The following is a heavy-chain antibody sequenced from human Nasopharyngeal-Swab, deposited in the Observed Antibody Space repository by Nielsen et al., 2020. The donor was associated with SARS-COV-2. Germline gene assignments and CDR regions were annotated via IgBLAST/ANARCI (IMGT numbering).Heavy chain of an antibody. V-gene: IGHV1-24*01. CDR3: ATGHLPLAYYDSSAHGWY. CDR1: GYTLTELS. Sequence: ASVKVSCKVSGYTLTELSMHWVRQAPGKGLEWMGGFDPEDGETIYAQKFQGRVTMTEDTSTDTAYMELSSLRSEDTAVYYCATGHLPLAYYDSSAHGWYWSQGTLATVSS. CDR2: FDPEDGET. D-gene: IGHD3-22*01. J-gene: IGHJ4*02.